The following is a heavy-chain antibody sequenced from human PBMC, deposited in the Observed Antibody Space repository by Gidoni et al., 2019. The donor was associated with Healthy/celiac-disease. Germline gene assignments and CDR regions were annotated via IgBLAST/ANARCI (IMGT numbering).Heavy chain of an antibody. CDR2: IKSKTDGGTT. J-gene: IGHJ4*02. Sequence: EVQLVESGGGLVKPGGSLSLSCAASGFTFSNAWMSWVRQAPGKGLEWVGRIKSKTDGGTTDYAAPVKGRFTISRDDSKNTLYLQMNSLKTEDTAVYYCTTPYLMTTSLSWGQGTLVTVSS. CDR3: TTPYLMTTSLS. CDR1: GFTFSNAW. D-gene: IGHD4-17*01. V-gene: IGHV3-15*01.